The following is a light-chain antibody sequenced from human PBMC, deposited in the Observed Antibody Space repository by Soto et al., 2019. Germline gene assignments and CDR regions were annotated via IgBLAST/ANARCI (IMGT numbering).Light chain of an antibody. V-gene: IGKV3-15*01. CDR3: QQYNNWPFT. CDR2: GAS. Sequence: EIVMTQSPATLSVSPGERATLSCRASQSVSSNLAWYQQKPVQAPRLLIYGASTRATGITARFSGSGSGTDFTLTISSLQSADFAVYYCQQYNNWPFTFGPGTKVDIK. CDR1: QSVSSN. J-gene: IGKJ3*01.